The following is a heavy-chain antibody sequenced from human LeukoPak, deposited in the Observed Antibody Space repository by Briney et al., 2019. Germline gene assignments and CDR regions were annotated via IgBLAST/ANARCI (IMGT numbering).Heavy chain of an antibody. D-gene: IGHD6-19*01. CDR2: IYYSGST. Sequence: SETLSLTCTVSGGSISSSSYYWGWIRQPPGKGLEWIGSIYYSGSTNYNPSLKSRVTISVDTSKNQFSLKLSSVTAADTAVYYCARSPPYGYSSGWHYFDYWGQGTLVTVSS. V-gene: IGHV4-39*07. CDR3: ARSPPYGYSSGWHYFDY. J-gene: IGHJ4*02. CDR1: GGSISSSSYY.